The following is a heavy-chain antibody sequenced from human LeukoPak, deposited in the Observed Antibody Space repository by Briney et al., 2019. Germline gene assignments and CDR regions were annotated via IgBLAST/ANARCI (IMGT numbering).Heavy chain of an antibody. CDR3: ARGARYYDSSGYYYPDY. J-gene: IGHJ4*02. V-gene: IGHV3-53*01. CDR1: GFTVSSNY. CDR2: IYSGGST. D-gene: IGHD3-22*01. Sequence: GGSLRLSCAASGFTVSSNYMSWVRQAPGKGLEWVSVIYSGGSTYYADSVKGRFTISRDNSKNTLYLQMNSLRAEDTAVYYCARGARYYDSSGYYYPDYWGQGTLVTVSS.